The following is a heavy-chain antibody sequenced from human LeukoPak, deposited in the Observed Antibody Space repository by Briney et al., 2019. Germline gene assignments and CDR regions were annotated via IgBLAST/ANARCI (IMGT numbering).Heavy chain of an antibody. D-gene: IGHD3-22*01. V-gene: IGHV4-38-2*02. J-gene: IGHJ4*02. CDR1: GYSISSGYY. CDR2: IYHSGSP. CDR3: ASTQPSNYYDSSGYFVDY. Sequence: SETLSLTCTVSGYSISSGYYWGWIRPPPGKGLEGIGIIYHSGSPYYNPSLKSRVTISVDTSKNQFSLKLSSVTAADTAVYYCASTQPSNYYDSSGYFVDYWGQGTLVTVSS.